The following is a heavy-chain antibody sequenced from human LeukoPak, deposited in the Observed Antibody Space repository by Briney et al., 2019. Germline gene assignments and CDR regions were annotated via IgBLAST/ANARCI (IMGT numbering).Heavy chain of an antibody. V-gene: IGHV3-30*04. J-gene: IGHJ4*02. CDR2: IPYDGSNK. CDR1: GFTFSSYA. D-gene: IGHD6-19*01. CDR3: ARDSSGWDYYFDY. Sequence: GGSLRLSCAASGFTFSSYAMHRVRQAPGKGLEWVAVIPYDGSNKYYADSVKGRFTISRDNSKNTLYLQTNSLRAEDTAVYYCARDSSGWDYYFDYWGQGTLVTVSS.